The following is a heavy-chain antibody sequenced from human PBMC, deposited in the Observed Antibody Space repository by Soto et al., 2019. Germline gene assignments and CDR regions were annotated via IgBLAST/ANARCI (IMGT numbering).Heavy chain of an antibody. V-gene: IGHV4-39*01. J-gene: IGHJ4*02. D-gene: IGHD3-22*01. Sequence: KPSETLSLTCTVSGGSISSSSYYWGWIRQPPGKGLEWIGSIYYSGSTYYNPSLKSRVTISVDTSKNQFSLKLSSVTAADTAVYYCARHLRVGWLLDYWGQGTLVTVSS. CDR2: IYYSGST. CDR3: ARHLRVGWLLDY. CDR1: GGSISSSSYY.